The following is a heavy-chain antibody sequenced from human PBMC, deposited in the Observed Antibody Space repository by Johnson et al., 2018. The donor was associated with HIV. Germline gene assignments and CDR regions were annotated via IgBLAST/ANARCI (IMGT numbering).Heavy chain of an antibody. D-gene: IGHD6-13*01. CDR1: GFTFSNAW. V-gene: IGHV3-15*01. CDR2: IKSKTDGGTT. Sequence: VQLVESGGGLVKPGGSLRLSCAASGFTFSNAWMSWVRQAPGKGLEWVGRIKSKTDGGTTDYAAPVKGRFIISRDDSKNTLYLQMNSLKTEDTSVYYCTTDHDSISWYHDAFYIWGQVTMVTVSS. J-gene: IGHJ3*02. CDR3: TTDHDSISWYHDAFYI.